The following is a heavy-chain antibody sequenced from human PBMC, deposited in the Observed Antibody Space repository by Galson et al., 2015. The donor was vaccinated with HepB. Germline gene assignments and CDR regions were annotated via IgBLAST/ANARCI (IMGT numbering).Heavy chain of an antibody. J-gene: IGHJ4*02. V-gene: IGHV3-23*01. D-gene: IGHD5-18*01. CDR1: GFIFNNYA. Sequence: SLRLSCAASGFIFNNYAMSWVRQAPGKGLEWVSAISGSGGSTYYADSVKGRFTISRDNSKNTLDLQMNSLRAEDTAVYYRAKVEAGRGYSYGSGYFDYWGQGTLVTVSS. CDR3: AKVEAGRGYSYGSGYFDY. CDR2: ISGSGGST.